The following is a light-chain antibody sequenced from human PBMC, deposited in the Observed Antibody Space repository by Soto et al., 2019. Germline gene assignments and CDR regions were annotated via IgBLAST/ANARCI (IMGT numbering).Light chain of an antibody. CDR3: MQGIYWPWT. J-gene: IGKJ1*01. CDR2: EVS. V-gene: IGKV2-30*02. CDR1: QSLIHSDGNTY. Sequence: DVVMTQSPLSLPVTLGQPASISCRSSQSLIHSDGNTYLNWFQQRPGQSPRRLIYEVSDRDSGVPDRFSGSGTGTDFTLKISSVEAEDVGVYYYMQGIYWPWTFGKGTEVEIK.